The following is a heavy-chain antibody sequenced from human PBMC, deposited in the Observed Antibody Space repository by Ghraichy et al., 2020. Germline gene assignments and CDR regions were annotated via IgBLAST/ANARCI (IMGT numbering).Heavy chain of an antibody. J-gene: IGHJ4*02. V-gene: IGHV4-59*01. CDR1: GGSISGDY. CDR2: IYNDGTT. D-gene: IGHD4-17*01. Sequence: LSLTCTVSGGSISGDYWSWIRQPPGKGLEWLGYIYNDGTTNYNPSLKSRVTISLDTSKNQFSLKLSSVTAADTAVYYCARDGARDYGDYSLGHWGQGTLVTVSS. CDR3: ARDGARDYGDYSLGH.